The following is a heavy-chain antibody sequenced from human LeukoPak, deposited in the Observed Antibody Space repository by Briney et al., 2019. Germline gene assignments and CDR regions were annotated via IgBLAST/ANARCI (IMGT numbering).Heavy chain of an antibody. D-gene: IGHD6-13*01. CDR2: ISAYNGNT. V-gene: IGHV1-18*01. Sequence: WASVKVSCKASGYTFTSYGISWVRQAPGQGLEWMGWISAYNGNTNYAQELQGRVTMTRDTSTSTVYMELSSLRSEDTAVYYCARGSIAAAGSYWGQGTLVTVSS. CDR3: ARGSIAAAGSY. J-gene: IGHJ4*02. CDR1: GYTFTSYG.